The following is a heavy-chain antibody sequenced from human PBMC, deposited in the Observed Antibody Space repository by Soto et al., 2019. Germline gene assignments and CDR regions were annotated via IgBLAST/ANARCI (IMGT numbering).Heavy chain of an antibody. Sequence: GESLKISCKGSGYNFARNWIGWVRQMPGKGLEWMGIIYPGDSDTRYSPSFQGQVTISADKSITTAYLQWTSLRASDTAMYYCAGGGGRFREIDSWGPGNLVTFSS. D-gene: IGHD2-15*01. CDR2: IYPGDSDT. V-gene: IGHV5-51*01. J-gene: IGHJ4*02. CDR3: AGGGGRFREIDS. CDR1: GYNFARNW.